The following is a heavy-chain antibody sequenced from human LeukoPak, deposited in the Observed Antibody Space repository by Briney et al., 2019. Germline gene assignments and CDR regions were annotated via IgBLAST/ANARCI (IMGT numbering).Heavy chain of an antibody. CDR1: GDIVSSNTAA. Sequence: SQTLSLTCVISGDIVSSNTAAWNWIRQSPSRGLEWLGRTYYRSKWHNDYAISVRSRITIDPDTSKNQFSLQLRSLTLEDTAVYYCARSGYFAEYFQHWGQGTLVTVSS. V-gene: IGHV6-1*01. CDR2: TYYRSKWHN. D-gene: IGHD3-22*01. J-gene: IGHJ1*01. CDR3: ARSGYFAEYFQH.